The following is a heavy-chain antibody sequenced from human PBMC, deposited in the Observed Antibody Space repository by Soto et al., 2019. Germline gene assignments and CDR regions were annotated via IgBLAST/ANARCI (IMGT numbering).Heavy chain of an antibody. V-gene: IGHV3-23*01. CDR1: GFTFSSYA. D-gene: IGHD5-18*01. CDR3: AKDSREDTAMAYNYYYYGMDV. CDR2: ISGSGGST. J-gene: IGHJ6*02. Sequence: PGGSLRLSCAASGFTFSSYAMSWVRQAPGKGLEWVSGISGSGGSTYYADSVKGRFTISRDNSKNTLYLQMNSLRAEDTAVYYCAKDSREDTAMAYNYYYYGMDVWGQGTTVTVSS.